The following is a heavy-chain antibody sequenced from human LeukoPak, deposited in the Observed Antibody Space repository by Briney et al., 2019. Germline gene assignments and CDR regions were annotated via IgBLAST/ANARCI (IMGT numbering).Heavy chain of an antibody. V-gene: IGHV1-18*01. J-gene: IGHJ6*03. CDR3: ARVVGAGTPDYYYYYYMDV. D-gene: IGHD1-26*01. CDR1: GYTFTSYG. CDR2: ISAYNGNT. Sequence: ASVKVSCKASGYTFTSYGISWVRQAPGQGLEWMGWISAYNGNTNYAQKLQGRVTMTTDTSTSTAYMELRSLRSDDTAVYYCARVVGAGTPDYYYYYYMDVWGKGTTVTVSS.